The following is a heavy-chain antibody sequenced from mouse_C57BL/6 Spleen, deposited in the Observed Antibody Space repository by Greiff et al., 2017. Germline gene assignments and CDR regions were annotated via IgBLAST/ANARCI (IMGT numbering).Heavy chain of an antibody. V-gene: IGHV8-12*01. CDR1: GFSLSTSGMG. J-gene: IGHJ1*03. D-gene: IGHD1-1*01. Sequence: QVTLKVSGPGILQSSQTLSLTCSFSGFSLSTSGMGVSWIRQPSGKGLEWLAHIYWDDDKRYNPSLKSRLTISKDTSRNQVFLKITSVDTADTASYYCARRAKGYYGSTLHWYFDVWGTGTTVTVSS. CDR3: ARRAKGYYGSTLHWYFDV. CDR2: IYWDDDK.